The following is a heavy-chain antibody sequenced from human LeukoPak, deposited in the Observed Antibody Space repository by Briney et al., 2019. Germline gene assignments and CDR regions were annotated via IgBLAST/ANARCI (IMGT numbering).Heavy chain of an antibody. CDR1: GFTFSSYG. J-gene: IGHJ4*02. D-gene: IGHD3-3*01. Sequence: GGSLRLSCAASGFTFSSYGMHWVRQAPGKGLEWVAFIRYDGSNKYYADSVKGRFTISRDNSKNTLYLQMNSLRAEDTAVYYCAKDSLTLDPGYDFWSGPLDYWGQGTLVTVSS. V-gene: IGHV3-30*02. CDR2: IRYDGSNK. CDR3: AKDSLTLDPGYDFWSGPLDY.